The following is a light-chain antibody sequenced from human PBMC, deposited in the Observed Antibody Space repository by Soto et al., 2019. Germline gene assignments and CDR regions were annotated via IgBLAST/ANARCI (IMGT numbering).Light chain of an antibody. CDR3: QQLNSYPIT. V-gene: IGKV1-9*01. J-gene: IGKJ5*01. CDR1: QGIGRY. Sequence: IQLTQSPSSLSASVGDRVTITCRASQGIGRYLAWYQQKPGKAPKLLIYSASTLQSGVPSGFTGSGSGTDFTLTISSLQPEDCATYYCQQLNSYPITFGQGTRLEIK. CDR2: SAS.